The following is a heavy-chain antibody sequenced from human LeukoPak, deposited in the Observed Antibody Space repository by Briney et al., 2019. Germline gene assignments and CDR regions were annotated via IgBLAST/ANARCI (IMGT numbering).Heavy chain of an antibody. D-gene: IGHD3-16*01. CDR2: ISSSGSTI. J-gene: IGHJ4*02. V-gene: IGHV3-11*04. CDR3: ARLIKFGTTGYYFDY. CDR1: GFTFSDYY. Sequence: GGSLRLSCAASGFTFSDYYMSWIRQAPGKGLEWVSYISSSGSTIYYADSVRGRFTISRDSAKNSLYLQMNSLTAEDTAVYYCARLIKFGTTGYYFDYWGQGTLVTVSS.